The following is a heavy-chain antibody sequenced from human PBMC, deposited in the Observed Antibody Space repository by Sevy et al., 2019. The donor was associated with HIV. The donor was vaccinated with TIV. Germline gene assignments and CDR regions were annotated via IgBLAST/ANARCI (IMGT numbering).Heavy chain of an antibody. J-gene: IGHJ4*02. V-gene: IGHV4-59*01. CDR1: GGSISSYF. D-gene: IGHD1-1*01. CDR3: ARDSTTRLRVLDD. CDR2: IYFTGNT. Sequence: SETLSLTCSVSGGSISSYFWTWVRQSPGKGLEWIGNIYFTGNTDYSPSLKSRVTLSLDTSKSQFSLTLKSVTAADTAIYFCARDSTTRLRVLDDWGQGTLVTVSS.